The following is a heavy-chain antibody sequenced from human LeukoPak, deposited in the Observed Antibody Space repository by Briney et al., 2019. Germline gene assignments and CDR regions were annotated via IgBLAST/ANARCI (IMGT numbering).Heavy chain of an antibody. Sequence: ASVTVSCKVSGYTLTELSMHWVRQAPGKGLEWMGGFDPEDGETIYAQKFQGRVTMTEDTSTDTAYMELSSLRSEDTAVYYCASLYSSGPDAFDIWGQGTMVTVSS. CDR3: ASLYSSGPDAFDI. CDR1: GYTLTELS. D-gene: IGHD6-19*01. V-gene: IGHV1-24*01. CDR2: FDPEDGET. J-gene: IGHJ3*02.